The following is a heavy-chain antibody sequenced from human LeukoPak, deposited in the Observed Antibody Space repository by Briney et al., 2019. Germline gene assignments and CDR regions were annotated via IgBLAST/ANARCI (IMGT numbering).Heavy chain of an antibody. CDR1: GYTFTSYG. CDR2: ISAYNGNT. D-gene: IGHD6-19*01. Sequence: ASVKVSCKASGYTFTSYGISWVRQAPGQGLEWMGWISAYNGNTNYAQKLQGRVTMTTDTSTSTAYMELRSLGSDDTAVYYCARDRPYSSGWYGLYGMDVWGQGTTVTVSS. V-gene: IGHV1-18*01. CDR3: ARDRPYSSGWYGLYGMDV. J-gene: IGHJ6*02.